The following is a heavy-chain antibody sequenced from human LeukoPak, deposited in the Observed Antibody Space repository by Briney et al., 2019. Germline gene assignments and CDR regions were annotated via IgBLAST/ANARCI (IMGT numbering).Heavy chain of an antibody. J-gene: IGHJ4*02. Sequence: GGSLRLSCAASGFILNDYGMHWVRQAPGQGLEWMGIINPSGGSTSYAQKFQGRVTMTRDTSTSTAYMELSSLRSEDTAVYYCARNYYDSSSYYYFDYWGQGTLVTVSS. CDR1: GFILNDYG. V-gene: IGHV1-46*02. CDR2: INPSGGST. D-gene: IGHD3-22*01. CDR3: ARNYYDSSSYYYFDY.